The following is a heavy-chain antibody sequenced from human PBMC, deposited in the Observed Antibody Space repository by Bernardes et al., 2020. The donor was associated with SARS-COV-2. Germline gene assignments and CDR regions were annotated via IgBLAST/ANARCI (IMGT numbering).Heavy chain of an antibody. CDR3: ARGKADFYDFWSDYSLDC. V-gene: IGHV3-11*06. CDR2: ISSSGSYT. Sequence: GGSLRLSCAASGFTFSDYYMNWIRQAPGKGLEWVSYISSSGSYTNYADSVKGRFTISRDNAKNSLYVQMNRLRAEDTAVYYCARGKADFYDFWSDYSLDCLGQGTLVTVSS. CDR1: GFTFSDYY. D-gene: IGHD3-3*01. J-gene: IGHJ4*02.